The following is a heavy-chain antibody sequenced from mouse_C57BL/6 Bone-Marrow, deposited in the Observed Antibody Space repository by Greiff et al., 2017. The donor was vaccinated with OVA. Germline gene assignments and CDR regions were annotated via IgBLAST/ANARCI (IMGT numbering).Heavy chain of an antibody. CDR2: ISGGGGNT. J-gene: IGHJ3*01. Sequence: EVQGVESGGGLVKPGGSLKLSCAASGFTFSSYTMSWVRQTPEKRLEWVATISGGGGNTYYPDSVKGRFTISRDNAKNTLYLQMSSLRSEDTALYYCARHDSYGSSSAWFAYWGQGTLVTVSA. V-gene: IGHV5-9*01. CDR1: GFTFSSYT. D-gene: IGHD1-1*01. CDR3: ARHDSYGSSSAWFAY.